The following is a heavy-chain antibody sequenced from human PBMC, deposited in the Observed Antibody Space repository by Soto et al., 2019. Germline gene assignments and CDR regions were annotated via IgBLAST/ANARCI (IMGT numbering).Heavy chain of an antibody. Sequence: GASVKVSCKASGYTFTSYYMHWVRQAPGQGLEWMGIINPSGGSTSYAQKFQGRVTMTRDTSTSTVYMEPSSLRSEDTAVYYCAREGGYDSSGYSKEEGAFDIWGQGTMVTVSS. CDR1: GYTFTSYY. J-gene: IGHJ3*02. D-gene: IGHD3-22*01. CDR2: INPSGGST. V-gene: IGHV1-46*01. CDR3: AREGGYDSSGYSKEEGAFDI.